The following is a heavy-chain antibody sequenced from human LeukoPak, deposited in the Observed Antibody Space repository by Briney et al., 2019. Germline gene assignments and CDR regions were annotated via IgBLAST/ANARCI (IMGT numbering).Heavy chain of an antibody. J-gene: IGHJ1*01. CDR2: INAGNGNT. Sequence: ASVKVSCKASGYTFTNYAIHWVRQAPGQRLEWMGWINAGNGNTKYSQEFQGRVTITRDTSASTAYMELSSLRSEDMAVYYCARGERRQLVGSSEKYFQHWGQGTLVTVSP. CDR3: ARGERRQLVGSSEKYFQH. CDR1: GYTFTNYA. D-gene: IGHD6-13*01. V-gene: IGHV1-3*03.